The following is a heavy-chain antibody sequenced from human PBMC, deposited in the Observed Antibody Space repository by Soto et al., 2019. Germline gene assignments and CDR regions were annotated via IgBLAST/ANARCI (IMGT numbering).Heavy chain of an antibody. CDR1: GFSLSTSGVG. CDR3: AHRRSRGPEVYDILTGYYIFAFDI. J-gene: IGHJ3*02. CDR2: IYWDDDK. V-gene: IGHV2-5*02. Sequence: ESGPTLVNPTQTLTLTCTFSGFSLSTSGVGVGWIRQPPGKALEWLALIYWDDDKRYSPSLKSRLTITKDTSKNQVVLTMTNMDPVDTATYYCAHRRSRGPEVYDILTGYYIFAFDIWGQGTMVTVSS. D-gene: IGHD3-9*01.